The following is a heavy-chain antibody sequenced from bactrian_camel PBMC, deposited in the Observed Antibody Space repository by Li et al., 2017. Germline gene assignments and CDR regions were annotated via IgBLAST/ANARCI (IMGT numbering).Heavy chain of an antibody. J-gene: IGHJ4*01. Sequence: VQLVESGGGSVQAGGSLRLSCVASGYSSSSICMGWFRQAPGDELEGVARIDDRGGTWYTDSVKGRFTISIHKPKNTLYLQMNSLKPEDTGMYYCATGAYDGLCQDWNRRKFVHWGRGTQVTVS. CDR1: GYSSSSIC. CDR2: IDDRGGT. V-gene: IGHV3S6*01. D-gene: IGHD1*01. CDR3: ATGAYDGLCQDWNRRKFVH.